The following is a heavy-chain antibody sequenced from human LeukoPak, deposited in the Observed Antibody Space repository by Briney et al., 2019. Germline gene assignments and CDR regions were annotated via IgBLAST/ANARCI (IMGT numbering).Heavy chain of an antibody. V-gene: IGHV1-18*01. CDR3: ARENRQLWPYNYYYMDV. D-gene: IGHD5-18*01. CDR2: ISAYNGNT. J-gene: IGHJ6*03. Sequence: ASVKVSCKASGYTFTSYGISWVRQAPGQGLEWMGWISAYNGNTNYAQKLQGRVTMTTDTSTSTAYMELRSLRSDDTAVYYCARENRQLWPYNYYYMDVWGKGTTVTVSS. CDR1: GYTFTSYG.